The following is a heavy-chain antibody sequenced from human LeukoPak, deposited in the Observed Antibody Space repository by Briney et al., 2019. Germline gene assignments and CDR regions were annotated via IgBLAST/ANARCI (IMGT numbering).Heavy chain of an antibody. V-gene: IGHV3-23*01. D-gene: IGHD3-9*01. J-gene: IGHJ4*02. CDR2: ISGSGGST. CDR3: AKDDILTGYPSYFDY. Sequence: GGSLRLSCAASGFPFSSYAMSWVRQAPGKGLEWVSAISGSGGSTYYADSVKGRFTISRDNSKNTLYLQMNSLRAEDTAVYYCAKDDILTGYPSYFDYWGQGTLVTVSS. CDR1: GFPFSSYA.